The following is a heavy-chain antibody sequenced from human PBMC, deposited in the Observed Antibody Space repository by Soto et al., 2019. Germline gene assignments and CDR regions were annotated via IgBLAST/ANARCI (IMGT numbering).Heavy chain of an antibody. CDR3: AKGLYSSSSVIYFDY. V-gene: IGHV3-9*01. D-gene: IGHD6-6*01. J-gene: IGHJ4*02. CDR1: GFTFDDYA. CDR2: ISWNSGSI. Sequence: EVQLVESGGGLVQPGRSLRLSCAASGFTFDDYAMHWVRQAPGKGLEWVSGISWNSGSIGYADSVKGRFTISRDNAKSSLYLQMNSLRAEDTALYYCAKGLYSSSSVIYFDYWGQGTLVTVSS.